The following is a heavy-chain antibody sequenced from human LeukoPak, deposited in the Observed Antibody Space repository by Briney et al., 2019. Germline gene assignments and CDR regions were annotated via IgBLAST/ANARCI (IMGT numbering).Heavy chain of an antibody. V-gene: IGHV3-48*03. J-gene: IGHJ4*02. CDR2: ISSSGSTT. Sequence: PGGSLRLSCAASGFTFSNYEMNWVRQAPGKGLEWVSYISSSGSTTYYADSVKGRFTISGDNAKNSLYLQMNSLRAEDTAVYYCARGYCSGGNCYFDYWGQGTLVTVSS. CDR1: GFTFSNYE. CDR3: ARGYCSGGNCYFDY. D-gene: IGHD2-15*01.